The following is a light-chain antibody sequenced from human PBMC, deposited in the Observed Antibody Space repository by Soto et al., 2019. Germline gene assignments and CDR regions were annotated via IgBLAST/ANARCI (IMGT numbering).Light chain of an antibody. J-gene: IGLJ1*01. Sequence: QSVLTHPASVSGSPGQSITISCTGTSSDVGGYNYVSWYQQHPGKAPKLMIYDVSNRPSGVSNHFSGSKSGNTASLTISGLQAEDEADYYCSSYTRSSTDVFGTGTKLTVL. CDR2: DVS. CDR1: SSDVGGYNY. V-gene: IGLV2-14*03. CDR3: SSYTRSSTDV.